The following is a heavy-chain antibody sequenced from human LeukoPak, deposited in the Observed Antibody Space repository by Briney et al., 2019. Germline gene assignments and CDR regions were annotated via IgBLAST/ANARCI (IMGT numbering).Heavy chain of an antibody. Sequence: SETLSLTCTVSGGSISSDYWNWIRQPPGKGLEWIGHIHNSGITNYNPSLKSRVTMSVDTSKKQFSLRLSSVIAADTAVYYCARGFDSRFFDKWGQGTLVTVSS. CDR3: ARGFDSRFFDK. CDR2: IHNSGIT. CDR1: GGSISSDY. J-gene: IGHJ4*02. D-gene: IGHD3-22*01. V-gene: IGHV4-59*01.